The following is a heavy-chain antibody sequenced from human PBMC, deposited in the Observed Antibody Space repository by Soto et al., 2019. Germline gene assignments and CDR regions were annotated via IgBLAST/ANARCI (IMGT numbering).Heavy chain of an antibody. J-gene: IGHJ1*01. V-gene: IGHV4-31*02. D-gene: IGHD2-15*01. CDR1: GGSISSGGYY. CDR3: ARVLGGYCSGGSCYRYFQH. Sequence: SDTLSLTXTVSGGSISSGGYYWSWIRQHPGKGLEWIGYIYYSGSTYYNPSLKSRVTISVDTSKNQSSLKLSSVTAADTAAYYCARVLGGYCSGGSCYRYFQHWGQGTLVTVSS. CDR2: IYYSGST.